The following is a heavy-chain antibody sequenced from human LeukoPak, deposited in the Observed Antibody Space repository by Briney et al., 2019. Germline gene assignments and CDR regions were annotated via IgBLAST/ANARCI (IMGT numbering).Heavy chain of an antibody. D-gene: IGHD3-10*01. V-gene: IGHV3-33*01. CDR3: ARASYYYGSGSYQAFDY. CDR1: GFTFSSYG. Sequence: GGSLRLSCAASGFTFSSYGMHWVRQAPGKGLEWVAVIWYDGSNKYYADSVKGRFTISRGNSKNTLYLQMNSLRAEDTAVYYCARASYYYGSGSYQAFDYWGQGTLVTVSS. CDR2: IWYDGSNK. J-gene: IGHJ4*02.